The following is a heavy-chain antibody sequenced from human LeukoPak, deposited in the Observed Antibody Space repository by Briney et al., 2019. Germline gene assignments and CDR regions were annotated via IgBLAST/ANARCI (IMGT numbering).Heavy chain of an antibody. CDR1: GYTFTSYG. CDR2: ISAYNGNT. J-gene: IGHJ4*02. Sequence: ASVKVSCKASGYTFTSYGISWVRQAPGQGLEWMGWISAYNGNTNYAQKLQGRVTMTTDTSTSTAYMELRSLRSDDTAVYYCARDYDILTGYYKPSGYWGQGTLVTVSS. CDR3: ARDYDILTGYYKPSGY. D-gene: IGHD3-9*01. V-gene: IGHV1-18*01.